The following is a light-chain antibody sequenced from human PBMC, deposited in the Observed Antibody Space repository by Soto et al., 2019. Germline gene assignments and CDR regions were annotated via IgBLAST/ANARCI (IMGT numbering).Light chain of an antibody. J-gene: IGKJ1*01. V-gene: IGKV3-15*01. CDR3: QQYRNWPRT. CDR1: QSVDIN. CDR2: GAS. Sequence: EIVLTQSPATLSVPPGERVTLSCRASQSVDINLAWYQQKPGQAPRLLIYGASTRATDMPGRFSGRGSGTEFTLTINSLQSEDFAVYYCQQYRNWPRTFGQGTKVDIK.